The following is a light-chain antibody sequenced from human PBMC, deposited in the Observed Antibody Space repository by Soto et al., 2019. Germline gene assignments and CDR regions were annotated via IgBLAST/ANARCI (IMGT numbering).Light chain of an antibody. Sequence: EIVLTQSPATLSLSPGERATLSCRASQSVSSYLAWYQHKPGQAPRLLIYGASTRAAGIPDRFSGSGSGTDFTLTITRLEPEDSAVYFCQQYTGPPTTFGQGTRLEIK. CDR3: QQYTGPPTT. CDR1: QSVSSY. CDR2: GAS. V-gene: IGKV3-11*01. J-gene: IGKJ5*01.